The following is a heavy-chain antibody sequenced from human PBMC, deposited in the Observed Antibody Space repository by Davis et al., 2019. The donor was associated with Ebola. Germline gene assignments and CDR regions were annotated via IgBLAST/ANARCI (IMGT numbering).Heavy chain of an antibody. J-gene: IGHJ5*02. D-gene: IGHD3-3*01. CDR2: ISSRATII. CDR1: AFTFSDYY. V-gene: IGHV3-11*01. Sequence: PGGSLRLSCAASAFTFSDYYMSWIRQAPGKGLEWVSYISSRATIIYYADSVKGRFTISPDNAKNSLYLQMNSLRAEDTAVYYCARASEVWSAYYTSIGFDPWGQGTLVTVSS. CDR3: ARASEVWSAYYTSIGFDP.